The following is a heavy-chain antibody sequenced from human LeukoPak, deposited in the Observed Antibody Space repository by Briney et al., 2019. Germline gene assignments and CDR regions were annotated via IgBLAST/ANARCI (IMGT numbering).Heavy chain of an antibody. V-gene: IGHV1-69*05. CDR3: AREWADDRRFRDY. J-gene: IGHJ4*02. D-gene: IGHD3-22*01. CDR2: IIPIFGTA. CDR1: GGTFSSYA. Sequence: SVKVSCKASGGTFSSYAISWVRQAPGQGLEWMGRIIPIFGTANYAQKFQGRVTITTDESTSTAYMELSSLRSEDTAVYYCAREWADDRRFRDYWGQRTLVTVSS.